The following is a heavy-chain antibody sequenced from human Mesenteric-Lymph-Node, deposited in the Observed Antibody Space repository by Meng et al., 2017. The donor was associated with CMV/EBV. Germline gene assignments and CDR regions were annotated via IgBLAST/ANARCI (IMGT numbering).Heavy chain of an antibody. D-gene: IGHD6-19*01. Sequence: VKVSCKASGYTFTGYYIHWVRQAPGQGLEWMGWINPNSGGTKYAKKFQGRVTMTRDTSISTAYMELSRLRSDDTAVYYCARQWLVNHFDYWGQGTLVTVSS. CDR1: GYTFTGYY. V-gene: IGHV1-2*02. CDR3: ARQWLVNHFDY. J-gene: IGHJ4*02. CDR2: INPNSGGT.